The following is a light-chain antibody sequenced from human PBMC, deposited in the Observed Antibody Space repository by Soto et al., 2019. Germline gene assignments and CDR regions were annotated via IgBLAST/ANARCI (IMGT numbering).Light chain of an antibody. CDR2: EVS. V-gene: IGLV2-14*01. J-gene: IGLJ1*01. CDR3: SSYTAGGTI. CDR1: SGDVGGYYY. Sequence: QSALTQPASVSGSPGQSITISCTGTSGDVGGYYYVSWYQQLPGQAPKLMISEVSNRPSGVSNRFSGSKSGNTASLTISGLQAEDEADYYCSSYTAGGTIFGTGTKLTVL.